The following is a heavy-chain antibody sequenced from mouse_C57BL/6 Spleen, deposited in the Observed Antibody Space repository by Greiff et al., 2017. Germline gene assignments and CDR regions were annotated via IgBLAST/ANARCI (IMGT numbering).Heavy chain of an antibody. CDR2: ISDGGSYT. Sequence: EVKLVESGGGLVKPGGSLKLSCAASGFTFSSYAMSWVRQTPEKRLEWVATISDGGSYTYYPDNVKGRFTISRDNAKNNLYLQMSHLKSEDTAMYYCARAPTAQATSAMDYWGQGTSVTVSS. CDR1: GFTFSSYA. J-gene: IGHJ4*01. CDR3: ARAPTAQATSAMDY. V-gene: IGHV5-4*03. D-gene: IGHD3-2*02.